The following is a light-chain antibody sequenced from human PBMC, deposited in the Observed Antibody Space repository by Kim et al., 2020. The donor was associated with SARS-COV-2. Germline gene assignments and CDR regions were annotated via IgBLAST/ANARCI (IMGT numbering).Light chain of an antibody. Sequence: GQSITISCTGASSDVGGYNYVSWYQQPPGKAPKLMIYDVSKRPSGVSNRFSGSKSGNTASLTISRLQAEDEADYYCSSYTSNSTLVFGGGTKVTVL. CDR2: DVS. CDR3: SSYTSNSTLV. CDR1: SSDVGGYNY. J-gene: IGLJ3*02. V-gene: IGLV2-14*04.